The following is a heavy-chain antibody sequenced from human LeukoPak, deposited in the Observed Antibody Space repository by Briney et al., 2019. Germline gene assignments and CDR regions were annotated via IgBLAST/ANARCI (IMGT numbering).Heavy chain of an antibody. J-gene: IGHJ4*02. CDR1: GGSFSGYY. CDR3: ARGRGNNWYGYTPGFVDY. CDR2: INHSGST. Sequence: PSETLSLTCAVYGGSFSGYYWTWIRQPPGKGLEWIGEINHSGSTNYNPSLKSRVAISVDTSKNQFSLKLSSVTAADTAIYYCARGRGNNWYGYTPGFVDYWGQGTLVTVSS. D-gene: IGHD1-1*01. V-gene: IGHV4-34*01.